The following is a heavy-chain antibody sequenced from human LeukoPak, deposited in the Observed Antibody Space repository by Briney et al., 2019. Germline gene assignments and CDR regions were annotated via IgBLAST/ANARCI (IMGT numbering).Heavy chain of an antibody. D-gene: IGHD5-18*01. V-gene: IGHV4-38-2*02. CDR3: ARRYSYGSGGSYWYFDL. CDR2: IYYSGST. J-gene: IGHJ2*01. Sequence: SETLSLTCTVSGYSISSGYYWGWIRQPPGKGLEWIGYIYYSGSTNYNPSLKSRVTISVDTSKNQFSLKLSSVTAADTAVYYCARRYSYGSGGSYWYFDLWGRGTLVTVSS. CDR1: GYSISSGYY.